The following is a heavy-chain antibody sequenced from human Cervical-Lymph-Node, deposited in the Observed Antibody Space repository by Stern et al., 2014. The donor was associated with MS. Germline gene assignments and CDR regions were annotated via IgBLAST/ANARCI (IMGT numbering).Heavy chain of an antibody. CDR2: MNPNSGKT. V-gene: IGHV1-8*01. D-gene: IGHD4-11*01. J-gene: IGHJ4*02. Sequence: QEKMVQSGAEDKKPGASVKVSCKASGNTFASYDLNRVRQATRQGLERMGWMNPNSGKTVYAQKFQGRVTMTRNTSISTAYMELSSLRSEDTAVYYCARADYSLDYLGQGTLVTVSS. CDR3: ARADYSLDY. CDR1: GNTFASYD.